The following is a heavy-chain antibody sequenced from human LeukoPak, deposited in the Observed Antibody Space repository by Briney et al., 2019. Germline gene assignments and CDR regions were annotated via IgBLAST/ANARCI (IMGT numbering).Heavy chain of an antibody. V-gene: IGHV3-64D*06. CDR1: GFTSSSYA. CDR2: ISSNGGST. D-gene: IGHD3-9*01. J-gene: IGHJ6*02. CDR3: VKGMEDYDILTGVLDV. Sequence: SGGSLRLSCSASGFTSSSYAMHWVRQAPGKGQEYVSAISSNGGSTYYADSVKGRFTISRDNSKNTLYLQMSSLRAEDTAVYYCVKGMEDYDILTGVLDVWGQGTTVTVSS.